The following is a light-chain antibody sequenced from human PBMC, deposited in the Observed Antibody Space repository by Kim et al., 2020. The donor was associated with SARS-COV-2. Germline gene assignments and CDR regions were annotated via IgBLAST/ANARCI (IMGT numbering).Light chain of an antibody. CDR2: RNN. J-gene: IGLJ1*01. CDR1: SSNIGSSY. Sequence: GQGVTISCSGGSSNIGSSYVYWYQQLPGTAPKLLIYRNNQRPSGVPDRFSGSKSGTSASLAISGLRSEDEADYYCAAWDDSLSGQVFGTGTKVTVL. V-gene: IGLV1-47*01. CDR3: AAWDDSLSGQV.